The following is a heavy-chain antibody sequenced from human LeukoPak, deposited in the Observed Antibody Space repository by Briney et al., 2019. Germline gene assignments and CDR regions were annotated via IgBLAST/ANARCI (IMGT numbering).Heavy chain of an antibody. D-gene: IGHD1-14*01. Sequence: SGGSLRLSCAASGFTFSSYSMNWVRQAPGKGLEWVSYISSSSSTIYYADSVKGRFTISRDNAKNSLYLQMNSLRAEDTAVYYCARFVDLGTFSFDYWGQGTLVTVSS. CDR1: GFTFSSYS. V-gene: IGHV3-48*01. CDR2: ISSSSSTI. J-gene: IGHJ4*02. CDR3: ARFVDLGTFSFDY.